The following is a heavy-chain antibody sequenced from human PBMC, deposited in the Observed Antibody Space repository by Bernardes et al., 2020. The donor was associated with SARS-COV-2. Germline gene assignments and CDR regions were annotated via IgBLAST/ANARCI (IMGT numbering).Heavy chain of an antibody. V-gene: IGHV1-18*04. CDR2: IAGYNGNT. CDR3: ARPRGAGEGYFEY. D-gene: IGHD4-17*01. Sequence: ASVKVSCVASGYTFISYGLSWVRQAPGQGLEWMGWIAGYNGNTKYSQKFQDRLTMTTDTATSTAYMELRSLRSDDTAVYYCARPRGAGEGYFEYWGQGTLVTVSS. J-gene: IGHJ4*03. CDR1: GYTFISYG.